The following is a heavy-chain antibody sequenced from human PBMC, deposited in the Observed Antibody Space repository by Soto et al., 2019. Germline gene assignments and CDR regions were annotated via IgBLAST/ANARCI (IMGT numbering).Heavy chain of an antibody. J-gene: IGHJ4*02. CDR3: ERDGFGKNHY. Sequence: EVQLVESGGGLVQPGGSLRLSCAASGFTFSTYWMHWVRQAPGKGLVWVSRINSDGSSTSYADSVKGRFTISRDNAKNTRHLQMNSLRDEDTAVYYCERDGFGKNHYGGQGTLVTVSS. CDR1: GFTFSTYW. V-gene: IGHV3-74*01. CDR2: INSDGSST. D-gene: IGHD3-10*01.